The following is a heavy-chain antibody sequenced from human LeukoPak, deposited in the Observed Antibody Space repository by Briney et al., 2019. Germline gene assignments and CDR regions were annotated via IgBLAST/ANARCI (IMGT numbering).Heavy chain of an antibody. CDR2: ISGSGGST. J-gene: IGHJ4*02. D-gene: IGHD2-2*01. CDR1: GFTFSSYA. Sequence: GGSLRLSCAASGFTFSSYAMSWVRQAPGKGLEWVSAISGSGGSTYYADSVKGRFTISRDNSKNTLYLQMNSLRAEDTAVYYCAKDCSSTSCYHEGGVGYWGQGTLVTVSS. CDR3: AKDCSSTSCYHEGGVGY. V-gene: IGHV3-23*01.